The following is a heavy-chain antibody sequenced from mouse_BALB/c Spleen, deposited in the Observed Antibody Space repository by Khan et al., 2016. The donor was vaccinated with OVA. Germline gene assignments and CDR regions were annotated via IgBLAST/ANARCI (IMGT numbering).Heavy chain of an antibody. D-gene: IGHD2-10*01. Sequence: QIQLVQSGPELMKPGETVKISCKASGYTFTNYGMNWVKQAPGKGLKWMGWINTYTGEPTYADDFKGRLAFSLETSASTAYLQINNLKNEDTDTNSFARPPYFSYVMVYWGQGTSVTVSS. CDR3: ARPPYFSYVMVY. J-gene: IGHJ4*01. CDR1: GYTFTNYG. CDR2: INTYTGEP. V-gene: IGHV9-3-1*01.